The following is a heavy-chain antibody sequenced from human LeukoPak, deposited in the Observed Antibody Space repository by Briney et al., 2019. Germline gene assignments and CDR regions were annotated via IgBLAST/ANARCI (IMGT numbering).Heavy chain of an antibody. J-gene: IGHJ4*02. D-gene: IGHD3-10*01. CDR2: IYYSGST. Sequence: SETLSLTCSVSGGSISSSSYYWGWIRQPPGKGLEWIGSIYYSGSTYYNPSLKSRVSISVDTSKNQFSLELSSVTAADTAMYYCATEDYYYADCWGQGTLVTVSS. CDR1: GGSISSSSYY. CDR3: ATEDYYYADC. V-gene: IGHV4-39*01.